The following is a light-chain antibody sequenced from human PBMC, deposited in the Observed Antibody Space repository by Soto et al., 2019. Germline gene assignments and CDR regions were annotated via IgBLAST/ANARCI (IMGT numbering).Light chain of an antibody. CDR1: SSDVGGYKY. CDR2: DVS. J-gene: IGLJ1*01. V-gene: IGLV2-14*01. Sequence: QSVLTQPASVSGSPGQSITISCTGTSSDVGGYKYVSWYQHHPGKGPKLMLYDVSNRPSGVSNRFSGSKSGNTASLTISGLKAEDEADYYCSSYTSSTTYVFGTGTKLTVL. CDR3: SSYTSSTTYV.